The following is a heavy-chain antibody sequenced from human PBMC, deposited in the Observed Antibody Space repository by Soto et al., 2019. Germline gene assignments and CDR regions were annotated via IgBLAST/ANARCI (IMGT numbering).Heavy chain of an antibody. V-gene: IGHV5-51*01. J-gene: IGHJ5*02. CDR2: IYPRDSDT. Sequence: GESLKISCKGSGYGFTSYWIGWGRQMPGKGLEWMGIIYPRDSDTRYSPSFEGQVTISADKSISTAYLQWSSLKASDTAIYYCVRRSDWFNLWGQGTLVTVSS. CDR1: GYGFTSYW. CDR3: VRRSDWFNL.